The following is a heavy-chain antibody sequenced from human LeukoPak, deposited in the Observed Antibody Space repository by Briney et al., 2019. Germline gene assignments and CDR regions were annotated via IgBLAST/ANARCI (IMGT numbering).Heavy chain of an antibody. CDR3: AGVNNWNYRFDY. CDR2: IYYSGST. Sequence: PSETLSLTCTVSGGSISSYYWSWIRQPPGKGLEWIGYIYYSGSTNYNPSLKSRVTISVDTSKNQFSLKLSSVTAADTAVYYCAGVNNWNYRFDYWGQGTLVTVSS. CDR1: GGSISSYY. J-gene: IGHJ4*02. D-gene: IGHD1-7*01. V-gene: IGHV4-59*01.